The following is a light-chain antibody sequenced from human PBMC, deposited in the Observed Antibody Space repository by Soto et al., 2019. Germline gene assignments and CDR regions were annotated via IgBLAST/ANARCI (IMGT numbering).Light chain of an antibody. Sequence: DIQITQSPSSLSASVGYRVTITFRASQTISTWLAWYRHKPGKAPNLLIYDASTLMSGVPSRFSGSGSGTEFTLTISSLQPGDFATYYCQQSETYPLTFGQGTRLEIK. CDR2: DAS. CDR1: QTISTW. J-gene: IGKJ5*01. V-gene: IGKV1-5*01. CDR3: QQSETYPLT.